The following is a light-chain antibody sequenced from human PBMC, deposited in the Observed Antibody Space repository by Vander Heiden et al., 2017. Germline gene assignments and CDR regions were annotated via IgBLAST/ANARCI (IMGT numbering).Light chain of an antibody. CDR2: DAS. CDR1: QDITNF. CDR3: QQYDSFPLT. V-gene: IGKV1-33*01. J-gene: IGKJ4*01. Sequence: DIQMTQSPSSLSASVGDRVTITCQASQDITNFLNWYQQKPGKAPKVLIYDASGLETGVPSRFRGSGSGTDFTLTISSLQPEDIATYYCQQYDSFPLTFGGGTKVEIK.